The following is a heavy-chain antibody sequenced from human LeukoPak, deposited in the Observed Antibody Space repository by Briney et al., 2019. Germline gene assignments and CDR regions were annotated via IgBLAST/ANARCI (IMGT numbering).Heavy chain of an antibody. V-gene: IGHV1-2*02. CDR1: GYTFTGYY. Sequence: ASVKVSCKASGYTFTGYYMHWVRQAPGQGLEWMGWINPNSGGTNYAQKFQGRVTMTRDTSTSTAYMGLSRLRSDDTAVYYCAREKRVAGSRGGFDPWGQGTLVTVS. D-gene: IGHD6-19*01. CDR2: INPNSGGT. CDR3: AREKRVAGSRGGFDP. J-gene: IGHJ5*02.